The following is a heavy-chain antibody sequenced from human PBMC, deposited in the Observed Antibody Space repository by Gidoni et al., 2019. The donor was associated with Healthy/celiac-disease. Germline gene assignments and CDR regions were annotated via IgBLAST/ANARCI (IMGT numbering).Heavy chain of an antibody. Sequence: QLQLQESGPGLVKPSETLSLTCTVSGGSISSSSYYWGWIRQPPGKGLEWSGSIYYSGSTYYNPSLKSRVTISVDTSNNQFSLKLSSVTAADTAVYYCARVSTPGYSGYDYYFDYWGQGTLVTVSS. CDR2: IYYSGST. J-gene: IGHJ4*02. CDR1: GGSISSSSYY. CDR3: ARVSTPGYSGYDYYFDY. D-gene: IGHD5-12*01. V-gene: IGHV4-39*07.